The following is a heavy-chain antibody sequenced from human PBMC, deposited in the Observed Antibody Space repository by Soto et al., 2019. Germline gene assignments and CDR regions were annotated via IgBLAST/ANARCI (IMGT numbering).Heavy chain of an antibody. V-gene: IGHV3-33*01. CDR3: ARAQNYAVYYGMDV. J-gene: IGHJ6*02. Sequence: GGSLRLSCAASGFTFSSYGMHWVRQAPGKGLEWVAVIWYDGSNKYYADSVKGRFTISRDNSKNTLYLQMNSLRAEDTAVYYCARAQNYAVYYGMDVWGQGTTVTVSS. CDR2: IWYDGSNK. D-gene: IGHD1-7*01. CDR1: GFTFSSYG.